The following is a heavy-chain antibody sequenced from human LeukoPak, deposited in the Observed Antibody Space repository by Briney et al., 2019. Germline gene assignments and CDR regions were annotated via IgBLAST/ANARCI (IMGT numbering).Heavy chain of an antibody. D-gene: IGHD6-13*01. CDR2: IDYSGCT. CDR3: ARHGSSYSFDY. CDR1: GGSISSYY. Sequence: SETLFLTCTVSGGSISSYYWSWIRQPPGKGLEWIGYIDYSGCTNYNPSLKSRVTMSVATSKNQFSLKLSSVTAADTAIYYCARHGSSYSFDYWGQGTLDSVSS. V-gene: IGHV4-59*08. J-gene: IGHJ4*02.